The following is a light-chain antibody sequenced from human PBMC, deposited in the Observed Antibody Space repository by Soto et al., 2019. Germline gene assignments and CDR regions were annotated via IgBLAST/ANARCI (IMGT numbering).Light chain of an antibody. CDR2: KTS. V-gene: IGKV1-5*03. J-gene: IGKJ2*01. CDR3: QQYSSYSLYT. Sequence: DIQMTQSPSTLPASVGDRVTITCRASQTINNWLAWYQQKPGEAPKLLIYKTSNLQSGVPSRFSGSGSGTEFTLTISCLQPDDFATYYCQQYSSYSLYTFGQGTKVEIK. CDR1: QTINNW.